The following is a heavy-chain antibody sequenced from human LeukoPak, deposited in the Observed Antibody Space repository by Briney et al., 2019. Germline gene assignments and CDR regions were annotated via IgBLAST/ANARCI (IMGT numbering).Heavy chain of an antibody. Sequence: PSETLSLTCAVYGGSFSGYYWSWVRQPPGKGLEWIGEINHSGSTNNNPSLKSRVTISVDTSKNQFSLKLSSVTAADTAVYYCATPRDCSSTSCYLFDYWGQGTLVTVSS. D-gene: IGHD2-2*01. CDR2: INHSGST. J-gene: IGHJ4*02. CDR1: GGSFSGYY. V-gene: IGHV4-34*01. CDR3: ATPRDCSSTSCYLFDY.